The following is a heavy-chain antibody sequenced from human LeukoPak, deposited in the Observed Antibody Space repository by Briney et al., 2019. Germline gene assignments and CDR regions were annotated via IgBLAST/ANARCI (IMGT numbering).Heavy chain of an antibody. Sequence: SETLSLTCAVYGGSFSGYYWSWIRQPPGKGLEWIGEINHSGSTNYNPSLKSRVTISVDTSKNQFSLKLSSVTAADTAVYYCARSTIFGVVIKEFDYWGQGTLVTVSS. CDR3: ARSTIFGVVIKEFDY. D-gene: IGHD3-3*01. CDR1: GGSFSGYY. CDR2: INHSGST. J-gene: IGHJ4*02. V-gene: IGHV4-34*01.